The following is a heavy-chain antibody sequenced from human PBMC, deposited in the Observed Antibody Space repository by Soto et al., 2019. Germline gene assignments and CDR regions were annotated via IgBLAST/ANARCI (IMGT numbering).Heavy chain of an antibody. J-gene: IGHJ6*02. V-gene: IGHV3-33*01. CDR2: IWYDGSNK. Sequence: GGSLRLSFAASGFTFSSYGMHWVRQAPGKGLEWVAVIWYDGSNKYYADSVKGRFTISRDNSKNTLYLQMNSLGAEDTAVYYCARDFVVGGPTINYYYGMDVWGQGTTVTVSS. CDR3: ARDFVVGGPTINYYYGMDV. CDR1: GFTFSSYG. D-gene: IGHD1-26*01.